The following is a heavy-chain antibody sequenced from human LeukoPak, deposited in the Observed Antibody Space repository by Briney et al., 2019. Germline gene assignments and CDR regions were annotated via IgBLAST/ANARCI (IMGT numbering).Heavy chain of an antibody. Sequence: PSETLSLTCAVYGGSFSGYYWSWIRQPPGKGLEWIGEINHSGSTNYNPSLKSRVTISVDTSKNQFSLKLSSVTAADTAVYYCARAPTRRDAFDIWGQGTMVTVSS. CDR1: GGSFSGYY. V-gene: IGHV4-34*01. CDR2: INHSGST. J-gene: IGHJ3*02. CDR3: ARAPTRRDAFDI.